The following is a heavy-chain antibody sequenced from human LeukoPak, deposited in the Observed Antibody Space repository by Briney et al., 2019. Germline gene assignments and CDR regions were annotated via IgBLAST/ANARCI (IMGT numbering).Heavy chain of an antibody. CDR3: ARVGATNGWFDP. CDR2: IYYSGST. D-gene: IGHD1-26*01. CDR1: GGSISSYY. Sequence: SETLSLTCTVSGGSISSYYWSWIRQPPGKGLEWIGYIYYSGSTNYNPSLKSRVTTSVDTSKNQFSLKLSSVTAADTAVYYCARVGATNGWFDPWGQGTLVTVSS. J-gene: IGHJ5*02. V-gene: IGHV4-59*08.